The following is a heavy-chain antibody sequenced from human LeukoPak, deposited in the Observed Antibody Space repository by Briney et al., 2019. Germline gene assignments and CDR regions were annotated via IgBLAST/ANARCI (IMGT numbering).Heavy chain of an antibody. Sequence: ASVKVSCKASGYTFTGYYMHWVRQAPGQGLERMGWINPNSGGTNYAQKFQGRVTMTRDTSISTAYMELSRLRSDDTAVYYCARAAGYGSSWVNFDYWGQGTLVTVSS. CDR1: GYTFTGYY. CDR2: INPNSGGT. D-gene: IGHD6-13*01. V-gene: IGHV1-2*02. CDR3: ARAAGYGSSWVNFDY. J-gene: IGHJ4*02.